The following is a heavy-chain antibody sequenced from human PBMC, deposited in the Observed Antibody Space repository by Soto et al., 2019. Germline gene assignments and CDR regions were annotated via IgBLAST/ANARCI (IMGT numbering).Heavy chain of an antibody. Sequence: PSETLSLTCSVSGASINNFAYYWGWIRQPPGKGLEWIGTVYYNENTYYNPSLRSRVAISVDTAKNQFSLNLRSVTAADTAVYFCARRERYYGSPGLSDPWGQGSLVTVSS. V-gene: IGHV4-39*01. J-gene: IGHJ5*01. CDR3: ARRERYYGSPGLSDP. CDR1: GASINNFAYY. D-gene: IGHD3-10*01. CDR2: VYYNENT.